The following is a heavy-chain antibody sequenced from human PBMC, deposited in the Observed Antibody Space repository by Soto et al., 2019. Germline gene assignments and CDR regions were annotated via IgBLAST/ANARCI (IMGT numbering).Heavy chain of an antibody. V-gene: IGHV3-23*01. D-gene: IGHD4-4*01. CDR2: ITSVGYT. Sequence: VSLRLSCATSGFSFSNYAMSWVRQAPGKGLEWVAAITSVGYTYYVDSLKGRFTISRDNSKNTLYLQMNSLRAEDTAVYYCAKDLIDYSNSYFDYWGQGTLVTVSS. CDR3: AKDLIDYSNSYFDY. J-gene: IGHJ4*02. CDR1: GFSFSNYA.